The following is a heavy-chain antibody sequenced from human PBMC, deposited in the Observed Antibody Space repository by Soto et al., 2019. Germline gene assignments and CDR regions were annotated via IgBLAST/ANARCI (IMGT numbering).Heavy chain of an antibody. J-gene: IGHJ4*02. CDR1: GGSISSGGYY. CDR3: ARVVAATHNAY. Sequence: QVQLQESGPGLVKPSQTLSLTCTVSGGSISSGGYYWRWIRQHPGKALEWIGYIYDSGSTYYNPSLKSRVTISVDTSKNQFSLKLSSVTAADTAVYYCARVVAATHNAYWGQGTLVTVSS. D-gene: IGHD2-15*01. V-gene: IGHV4-31*03. CDR2: IYDSGST.